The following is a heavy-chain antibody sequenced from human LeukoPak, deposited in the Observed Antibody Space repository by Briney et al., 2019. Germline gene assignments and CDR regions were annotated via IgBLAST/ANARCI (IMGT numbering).Heavy chain of an antibody. J-gene: IGHJ4*02. V-gene: IGHV3-23*01. CDR3: AKIAVAGTWAFDY. D-gene: IGHD6-19*01. Sequence: PGGSLRLSCVVSGFTFSSYAMSWVRQAPGKGLEWVSSISTSGGSTYYADSVKGRFTISRDNSKNTLYLQVNSLRAEDTAVYYCAKIAVAGTWAFDYWGQGTLVTVSS. CDR2: ISTSGGST. CDR1: GFTFSSYA.